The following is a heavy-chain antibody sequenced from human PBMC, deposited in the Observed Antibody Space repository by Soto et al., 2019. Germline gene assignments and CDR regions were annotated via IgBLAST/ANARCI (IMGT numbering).Heavy chain of an antibody. Sequence: SGPTLVNPTQTLTLTCTFSGFSLSTSGVGVGWIRQPPGKALEWLALIYWNDDKRYSPSLKSRLTITKDTSKNQVVLTMTNMDPVDTATYYCAHGGNYYDSSGYFPFDYWGQGTLVTVSS. CDR1: GFSLSTSGVG. CDR2: IYWNDDK. J-gene: IGHJ4*02. D-gene: IGHD3-22*01. V-gene: IGHV2-5*01. CDR3: AHGGNYYDSSGYFPFDY.